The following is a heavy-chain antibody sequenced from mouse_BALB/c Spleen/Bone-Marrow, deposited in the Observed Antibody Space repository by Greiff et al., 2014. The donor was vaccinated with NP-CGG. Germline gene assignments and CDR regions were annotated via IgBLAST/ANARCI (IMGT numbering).Heavy chain of an antibody. V-gene: IGHV1-62-2*01. Sequence: LVESGAGLVKPGASVKLSCKASGYTFTEYIIHWVKQRSGQGLERIGWFYPGSGSIKYNEKFKDKATLTADKSSSTVYMELSRLTSEDSAVYFCARHESYGNYLYFDVWGAGTTVTVSS. CDR3: ARHESYGNYLYFDV. D-gene: IGHD2-10*02. CDR1: GYTFTEYI. CDR2: FYPGSGSI. J-gene: IGHJ1*01.